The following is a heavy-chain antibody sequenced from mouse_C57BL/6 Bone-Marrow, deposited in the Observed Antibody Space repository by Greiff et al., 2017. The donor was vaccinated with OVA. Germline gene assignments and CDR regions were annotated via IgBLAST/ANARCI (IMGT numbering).Heavy chain of an antibody. J-gene: IGHJ2*01. D-gene: IGHD2-4*01. CDR3: ERRYDYDVGYFDY. Sequence: EVKLLESGADLVKPGASLKLSCAASGFTFSSYGMSWVRQTPDQRLEWIATISRGGSYTYYPDSVKGRFTFTGDNASNTLYLQMSSLKSEDTAVYDGERRYDYDVGYFDYWGQGTTLTVSS. CDR2: ISRGGSYT. CDR1: GFTFSSYG. V-gene: IGHV5-6*01.